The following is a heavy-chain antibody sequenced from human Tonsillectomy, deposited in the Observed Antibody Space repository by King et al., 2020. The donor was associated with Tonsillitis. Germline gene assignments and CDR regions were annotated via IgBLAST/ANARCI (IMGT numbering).Heavy chain of an antibody. CDR3: ARDRSPGRGWALGY. Sequence: VQLVESGGGLVQPGGSLRLSCAASGFTVSSNYMIWVRQAPGKGLEWVSVSHSGGNTYYADSVKGRFTISRDNSKNMLFLQRSSLRGEDTAVNYCARDRSPGRGWALGYWGQGTLVTVSS. V-gene: IGHV3-66*01. CDR1: GFTVSSNY. D-gene: IGHD6-19*01. J-gene: IGHJ4*02. CDR2: SHSGGNT.